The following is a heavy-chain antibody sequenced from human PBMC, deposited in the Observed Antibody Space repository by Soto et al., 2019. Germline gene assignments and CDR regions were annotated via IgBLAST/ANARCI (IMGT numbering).Heavy chain of an antibody. CDR1: GYSLTSYY. CDR2: TNPSDGST. J-gene: IGHJ4*02. V-gene: IGHV1-46*01. D-gene: IGHD3-10*02. Sequence: ASVKVSCKASGYSLTSYYMHWVRQAPGQGLEWMGITNPSDGSTNYAQKFQGRLTMTSDTSTSTVYMEMSSLRSEDTAMYYCARSYVTSRPIDFWGQGTLVTVS. CDR3: ARSYVTSRPIDF.